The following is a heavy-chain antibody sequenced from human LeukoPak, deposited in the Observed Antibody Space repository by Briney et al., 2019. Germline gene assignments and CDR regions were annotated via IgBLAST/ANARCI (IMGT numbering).Heavy chain of an antibody. Sequence: SETLSLTCTVSGGSISSYYWSWIRQPAGKRLEWIGRIYTSGSTNYNPSLKSRVTMSVDTSKNQFSLKLSSVTAADTAVYYCAREPYDFWSGPQWFAFDYWGQGTLVTVSS. CDR2: IYTSGST. J-gene: IGHJ4*02. D-gene: IGHD3-3*01. CDR3: AREPYDFWSGPQWFAFDY. CDR1: GGSISSYY. V-gene: IGHV4-4*07.